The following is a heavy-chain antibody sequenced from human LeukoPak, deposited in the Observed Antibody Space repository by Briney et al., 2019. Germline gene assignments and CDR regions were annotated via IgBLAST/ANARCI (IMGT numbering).Heavy chain of an antibody. Sequence: SETLSLTCTVSGGSISSSSYYWGWIRQPPGKGLEWIGSIYYSGSTYYNPSLKSRVTISVDTSKNQFSLKLSSVTAADTAVYYCARDSPPASIAVAGRVDRDYYYYYYMDVWGKGTTVTVSS. CDR1: GGSISSSSYY. D-gene: IGHD6-19*01. J-gene: IGHJ6*03. CDR3: ARDSPPASIAVAGRVDRDYYYYYYMDV. CDR2: IYYSGST. V-gene: IGHV4-39*07.